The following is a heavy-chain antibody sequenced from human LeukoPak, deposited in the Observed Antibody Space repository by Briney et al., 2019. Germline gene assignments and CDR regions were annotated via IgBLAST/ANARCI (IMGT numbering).Heavy chain of an antibody. CDR2: INPSGST. J-gene: IGHJ6*03. Sequence: SETLSLTCAVYGGSFSGYHWTWIRQSPGKGLEWIGDINPSGSTYYNPSLKSRLTISVDTSKNQFSLKLRSVTAADTAVYYFAKGRHEITIIFVVMTSVSYYLDVWGKGTTVTVS. CDR1: GGSFSGYH. V-gene: IGHV4-34*01. CDR3: AKGRHEITIIFVVMTSVSYYLDV. D-gene: IGHD3-22*01.